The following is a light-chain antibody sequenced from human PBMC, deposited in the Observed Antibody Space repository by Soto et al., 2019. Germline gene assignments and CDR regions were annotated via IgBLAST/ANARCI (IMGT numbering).Light chain of an antibody. J-gene: IGKJ4*01. Sequence: DIQLTQSPSFLSASVGDRVTITCRASQAINSNLAWYQQKPGKAPKVLIYDASTLQSGVPSRFSGSGYGTEFTLTISSLQPEDFATYYCQQVNSYPRTFGGGTKVEIK. CDR2: DAS. CDR1: QAINSN. V-gene: IGKV1-9*01. CDR3: QQVNSYPRT.